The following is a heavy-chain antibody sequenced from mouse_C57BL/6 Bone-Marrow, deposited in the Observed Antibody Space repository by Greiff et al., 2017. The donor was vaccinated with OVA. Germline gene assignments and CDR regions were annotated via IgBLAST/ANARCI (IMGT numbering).Heavy chain of an antibody. D-gene: IGHD2-14*01. CDR2: IYPGDGGT. Sequence: QVQLQQPGPELVKPGASVKISCKASGYAFTSSWMNWVKQRPGRGLEWIGRIYPGDGGTNYNGKFKGKATLTVDKSSSTAYMQLSSLTSEGSAVYVGVRRRYWYYWGQGTALTGSS. CDR1: GYAFTSSW. J-gene: IGHJ2*01. CDR3: VRRRYWYY. V-gene: IGHV1-82*01.